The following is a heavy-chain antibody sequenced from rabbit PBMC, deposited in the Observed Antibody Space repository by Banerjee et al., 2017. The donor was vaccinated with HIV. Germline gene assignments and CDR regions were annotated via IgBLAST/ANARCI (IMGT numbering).Heavy chain of an antibody. J-gene: IGHJ4*01. CDR2: IDPVFGST. V-gene: IGHV1S45*01. Sequence: QQQLEESGGGLVQPEGSLTLTCTASGFSFSSSYWICWVRQAPGKGLEWIGYIDPVFGSTYYASWVNGRFTISSDNAQNTVDLQMNSLTAADTATYFCASASSSGYYGYYFNLWGPGTLVTVS. CDR3: ASASSSGYYGYYFNL. D-gene: IGHD1-1*01. CDR1: GFSFSSSYW.